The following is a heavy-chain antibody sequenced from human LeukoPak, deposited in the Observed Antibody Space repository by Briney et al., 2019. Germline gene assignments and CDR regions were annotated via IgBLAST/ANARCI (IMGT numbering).Heavy chain of an antibody. CDR3: ARRGGYSYVYYFDY. CDR1: GGSLSSSSYY. J-gene: IGHJ4*02. D-gene: IGHD5-18*01. Sequence: SETLSLTCTVSGGSLSSSSYYWGWTRHPPGKGLEWMGRIYYSGSTHYNPSLKSRVTISVDTSKNQFSLKLSSVTAADTAAYYCARRGGYSYVYYFDYWGQGTLVTVSS. CDR2: IYYSGST. V-gene: IGHV4-39*01.